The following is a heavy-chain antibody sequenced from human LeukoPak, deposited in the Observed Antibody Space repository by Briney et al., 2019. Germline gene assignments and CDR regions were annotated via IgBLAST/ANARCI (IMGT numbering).Heavy chain of an antibody. Sequence: PGRSLRLSCAASGFTFSSYAMHWVRQAPGKGLEWVAVISYDGSNKYYADSAKGRITISRDNSQNTLYLQINSLRAEDTAVYYCARDGQGWLRSIGYYYFDYWGQGTLVTVSS. CDR1: GFTFSSYA. J-gene: IGHJ4*02. CDR3: ARDGQGWLRSIGYYYFDY. V-gene: IGHV3-30-3*01. CDR2: ISYDGSNK. D-gene: IGHD2-15*01.